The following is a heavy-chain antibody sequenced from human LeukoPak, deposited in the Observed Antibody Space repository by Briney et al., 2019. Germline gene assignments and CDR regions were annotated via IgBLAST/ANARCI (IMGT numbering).Heavy chain of an antibody. Sequence: GRSLRLSCAASGFTFSSYGMHWVRQAPGKGLEWVAVIWYDGSNKYYADSVKGRFTISRDNSKNTLYLQMNSLRAEDTAMYYCARDADGYEDWGQGTLVTVSS. D-gene: IGHD5-18*01. CDR3: ARDADGYED. V-gene: IGHV3-33*01. CDR2: IWYDGSNK. J-gene: IGHJ4*02. CDR1: GFTFSSYG.